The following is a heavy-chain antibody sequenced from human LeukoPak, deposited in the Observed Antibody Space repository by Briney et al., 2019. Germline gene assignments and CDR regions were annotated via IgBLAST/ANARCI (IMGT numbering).Heavy chain of an antibody. V-gene: IGHV1-69*05. Sequence: SVRVSCKASGGTFSSYAISWVRQAPGQGLEWMGRIVPIFGTANYAQKFQGRVTITTDESTSTAYMELSSLRSEDTAVYYCARDLNPFNWGDDAFDIWGQGTMVTVSS. J-gene: IGHJ3*02. CDR2: IVPIFGTA. D-gene: IGHD7-27*01. CDR1: GGTFSSYA. CDR3: ARDLNPFNWGDDAFDI.